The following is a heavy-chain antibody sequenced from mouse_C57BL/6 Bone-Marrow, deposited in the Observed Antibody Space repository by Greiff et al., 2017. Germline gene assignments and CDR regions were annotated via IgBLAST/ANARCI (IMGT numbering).Heavy chain of an antibody. D-gene: IGHD2-5*01. Sequence: EVQLQESGGGLVQPGGSLSLSCAASGFTFTDYYMSWVRQPPGKALEWLGFIRNKANGYTTEYSASVKGRFTISRDNSQSILYLQMNALRAEDSATYYCARSPYSKGYFDVWGTGTTVTVSS. V-gene: IGHV7-3*01. CDR2: IRNKANGYTT. J-gene: IGHJ1*03. CDR3: ARSPYSKGYFDV. CDR1: GFTFTDYY.